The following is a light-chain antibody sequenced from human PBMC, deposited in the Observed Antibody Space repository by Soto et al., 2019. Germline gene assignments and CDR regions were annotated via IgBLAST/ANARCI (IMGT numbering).Light chain of an antibody. J-gene: IGLJ1*01. Sequence: QSALTQPTSVSGSPGQSITISCTGTSSDVGGYNYVSWYQHHPGKAPKLMICDVSDRPSGVSNRFSGSKSGNTASLTISGLQAEDEADYYCSSYTSSSKPWVFGTGTKVTVL. CDR1: SSDVGGYNY. CDR2: DVS. V-gene: IGLV2-14*03. CDR3: SSYTSSSKPWV.